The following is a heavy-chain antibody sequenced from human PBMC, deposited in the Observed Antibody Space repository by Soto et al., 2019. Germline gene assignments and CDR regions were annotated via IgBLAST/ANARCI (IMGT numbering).Heavy chain of an antibody. CDR3: AKDRGPNNWNYVDY. J-gene: IGHJ4*02. V-gene: IGHV3-9*01. CDR2: ISWNSGSI. CDR1: GFTFDDYA. Sequence: EVQLVESGGGLVQPGRSLRLSCAASGFTFDDYAMHWVRQAPGKGLEWVSGISWNSGSIGYADSVKGRFTISRDNAKNSLYLQMNSLRAEDTALYYCAKDRGPNNWNYVDYWGQGTLVTVSS. D-gene: IGHD1-20*01.